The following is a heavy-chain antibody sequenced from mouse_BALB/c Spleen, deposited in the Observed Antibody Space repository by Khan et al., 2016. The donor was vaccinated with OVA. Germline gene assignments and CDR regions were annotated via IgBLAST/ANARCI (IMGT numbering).Heavy chain of an antibody. J-gene: IGHJ4*01. CDR3: ARSNYYGRGLYAMDY. Sequence: DLVEPGASVKLSCKASGYTFTSYWINWIKERPGQGLEWIGQIGPGSGSAYYNELFKGKATLTVDTSSSTVYIQLSSLSSEDSSVYFCARSNYYGRGLYAMDYWGQATSVTVSS. CDR1: GYTFTSYW. V-gene: IGHV1S41*01. CDR2: IGPGSGSA. D-gene: IGHD1-1*01.